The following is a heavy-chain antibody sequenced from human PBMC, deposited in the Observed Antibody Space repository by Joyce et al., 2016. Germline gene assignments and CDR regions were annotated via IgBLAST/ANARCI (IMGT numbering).Heavy chain of an antibody. CDR1: GASIRGNHW. V-gene: IGHV4-4*02. Sequence: QVKLQESGPGLVKPSGTLSLTCAVPGASIRGNHWWSWVRQAPGQGVDWIGEVYHTGITNYNPSLESRVTISVHKSKTQFSLNLTSVTAADTATYYCARGASGWYGDYYYYSGMDVWGQGTTVSASS. CDR3: ARGASGWYGDYYYYSGMDV. J-gene: IGHJ6*02. D-gene: IGHD6-19*01. CDR2: VYHTGIT.